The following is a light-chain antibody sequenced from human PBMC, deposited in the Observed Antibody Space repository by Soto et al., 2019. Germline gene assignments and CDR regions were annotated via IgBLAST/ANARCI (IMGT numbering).Light chain of an antibody. CDR2: DAS. CDR3: QQYYSTPLT. J-gene: IGKJ4*01. V-gene: IGKV3-11*01. CDR1: QSVDAY. Sequence: EIVLTQSPATLSLSPGDRATLSCRASQSVDAYLAWYQQRPGQAPRLLIFDASNRATGTPTRFSGRGSGTDFPLTISSLEPEDFAVYYCQQYYSTPLTFGGGTKVEIK.